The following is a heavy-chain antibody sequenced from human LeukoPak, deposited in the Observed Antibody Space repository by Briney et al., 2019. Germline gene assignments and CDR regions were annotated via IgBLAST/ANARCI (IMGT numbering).Heavy chain of an antibody. CDR3: AKTYSSSRRQYYFDY. J-gene: IGHJ4*02. V-gene: IGHV3-30*02. D-gene: IGHD6-13*01. CDR1: GFTFSSYG. CDR2: IREDGSNK. Sequence: PVGSLRVSCAASGFTFSSYGMHWGRQAPGKGLGWGAFIREDGSNKYYDDSVKGRFTISRDNSKNKLYLQMNSLRAEDTAVYYCAKTYSSSRRQYYFDYWGQGTLVTVSS.